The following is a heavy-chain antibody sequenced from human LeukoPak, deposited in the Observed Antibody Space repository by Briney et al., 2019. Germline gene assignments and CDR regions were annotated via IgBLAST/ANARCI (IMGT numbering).Heavy chain of an antibody. CDR3: ARDRSSMYYDSSGYYYRYWYFDL. J-gene: IGHJ2*01. Sequence: GGSLRLSCAASGFTVSSNYVSWVRQAPGKGLEWVSVIYSRGGTYYADSVKGRFTISRDNSKNTLYLQMNSLRAEDTAVYYCARDRSSMYYDSSGYYYRYWYFDLWGRGTLVTVSS. V-gene: IGHV3-53*01. D-gene: IGHD3-22*01. CDR1: GFTVSSNY. CDR2: IYSRGGT.